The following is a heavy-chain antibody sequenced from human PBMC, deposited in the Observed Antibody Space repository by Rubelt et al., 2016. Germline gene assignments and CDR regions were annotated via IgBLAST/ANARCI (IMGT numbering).Heavy chain of an antibody. CDR1: GDSISSSGFY. V-gene: IGHV4-39*01. J-gene: IGHJ6*02. CDR2: IYDSGST. D-gene: IGHD2-21*02. Sequence: QLQLQESGPRLVKPSETLSLTCTVSGDSISSSGFYWGWIRQPPGKGLEWLGSIYDSGSTYYNPSLKSPVTISVDTSKNQMLLRLSSVTAADTAVYYCAGPGMTTMTDRGTYFPYGMDVWGQGTSVTVSS. CDR3: AGPGMTTMTDRGTYFPYGMDV.